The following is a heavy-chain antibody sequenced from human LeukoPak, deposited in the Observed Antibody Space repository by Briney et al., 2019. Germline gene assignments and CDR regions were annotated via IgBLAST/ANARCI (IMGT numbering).Heavy chain of an antibody. CDR1: GGSVSSYY. CDR2: IHINGDT. V-gene: IGHV4-4*07. J-gene: IGHJ3*02. Sequence: PSETLSLTCTVSGGSVSSYYWNWIRLPAGNGLEWVGRIHINGDTNYKPSLKSRVSMSVDSSKNQFSLRLNSVTAADTAVYYCAGEERAASDIWGQGTMVTVSS. CDR3: AGEERAASDI.